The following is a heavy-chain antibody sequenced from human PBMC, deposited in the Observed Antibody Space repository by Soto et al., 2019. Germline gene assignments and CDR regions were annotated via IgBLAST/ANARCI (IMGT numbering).Heavy chain of an antibody. CDR3: ARDRRASNFLPRWFDP. CDR2: IDENGSA. CDR1: GGSFSSYH. V-gene: IGHV4-34*01. Sequence: QVQLQQWGAGLLKPSETLSLTCVVSGGSFSSYHWAWIRQTPVKGLEWIGEIDENGSARYNPSLQGRVTLSLDTPKNQLPLSLTSVTAADTAVSYCARDRRASNFLPRWFDPWGQGTLVTVSS. J-gene: IGHJ5*02. D-gene: IGHD3-16*02.